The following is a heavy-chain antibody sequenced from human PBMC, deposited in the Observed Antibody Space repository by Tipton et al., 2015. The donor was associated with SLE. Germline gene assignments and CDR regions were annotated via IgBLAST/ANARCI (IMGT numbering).Heavy chain of an antibody. CDR3: AKDASDSRGWYYYDH. J-gene: IGHJ4*02. Sequence: SLRLSCAASGFTFTNFAVSWVRQAPGKGLEWVSLISGGGATYYADSVKGRFTISRDNSKNTVYLQMNSLGAEDTALYYCAKDASDSRGWYYYDHWGQGTLVNVSS. CDR2: ISGGGAT. V-gene: IGHV3-23*01. D-gene: IGHD6-13*01. CDR1: GFTFTNFA.